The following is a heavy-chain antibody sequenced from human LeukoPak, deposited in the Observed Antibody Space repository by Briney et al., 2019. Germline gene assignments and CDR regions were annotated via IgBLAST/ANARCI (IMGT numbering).Heavy chain of an antibody. Sequence: GGSLSLSCAASGFTLSSNYMSWVPQAPGKGLEWVSVISSGGSTYYADSVKGRFTISRDKSKHTLCLQMNSLRAEEPAVYYCARDYCISTSCYGARFGPWGQGTLVTVSS. CDR2: ISSGGST. J-gene: IGHJ5*02. D-gene: IGHD2-2*01. CDR3: ARDYCISTSCYGARFGP. V-gene: IGHV3-66*01. CDR1: GFTLSSNY.